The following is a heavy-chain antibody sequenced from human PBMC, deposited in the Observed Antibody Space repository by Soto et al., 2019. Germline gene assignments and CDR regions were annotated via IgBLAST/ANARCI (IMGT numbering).Heavy chain of an antibody. D-gene: IGHD6-13*01. Sequence: ASVKVSCKASGYTFTSYGISWVRQAPGQGLEWMGWISAYNGNTNYAQKLQGRVTMATDTSTSTAYMELRSLRSDDTAVYYCARDTAAAGIFDYWGQGTLVTVSS. CDR1: GYTFTSYG. CDR2: ISAYNGNT. CDR3: ARDTAAAGIFDY. V-gene: IGHV1-18*01. J-gene: IGHJ4*02.